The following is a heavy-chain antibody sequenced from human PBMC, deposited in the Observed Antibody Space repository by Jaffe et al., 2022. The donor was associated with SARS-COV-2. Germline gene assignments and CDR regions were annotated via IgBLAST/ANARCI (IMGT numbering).Heavy chain of an antibody. CDR2: ISYDGSNK. CDR1: GFTFSSYA. CDR3: ATYSSSMKFGY. J-gene: IGHJ4*02. D-gene: IGHD6-13*01. V-gene: IGHV3-30-3*01. Sequence: QVQLVESGGGVVQPGRSLRLSCAASGFTFSSYAMHWVRQAPGKGLEWVAVISYDGSNKYYADSVKGRFTISRDNSKNTLYLQMNSLRAEDTAVYYCATYSSSMKFGYWGQGTLVTVSS.